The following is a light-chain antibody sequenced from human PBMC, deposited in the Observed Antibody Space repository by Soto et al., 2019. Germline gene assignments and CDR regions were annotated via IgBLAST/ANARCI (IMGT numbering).Light chain of an antibody. CDR3: SSYTSSSTLVV. CDR1: SSDVGGYNY. CDR2: DVS. V-gene: IGLV2-14*01. Sequence: QSALTQPASVSASPGQSITISCTGTSSDVGGYNYVSWYQQHPGKAPKLMIYDVSNRPSGVSNRFSGSKSGNTASLTISRLQAEDEADYYCSSYTSSSTLVVFGGGTKLTVL. J-gene: IGLJ2*01.